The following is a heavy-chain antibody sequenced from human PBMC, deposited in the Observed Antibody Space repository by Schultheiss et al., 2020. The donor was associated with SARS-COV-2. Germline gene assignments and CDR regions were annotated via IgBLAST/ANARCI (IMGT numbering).Heavy chain of an antibody. J-gene: IGHJ4*02. CDR1: GFTFSSYA. D-gene: IGHD6-19*01. V-gene: IGHV3-30*04. Sequence: GGSLRLSCAASGFTFSSYAMHWVRQAPGKGLEWVAVISYDGSNKYYADSVKGRFTISRDNSKNTLYLQMNSLRAEDTAVYYCARGGQWLVRGFHFDYWGQGTLVTVSS. CDR3: ARGGQWLVRGFHFDY. CDR2: ISYDGSNK.